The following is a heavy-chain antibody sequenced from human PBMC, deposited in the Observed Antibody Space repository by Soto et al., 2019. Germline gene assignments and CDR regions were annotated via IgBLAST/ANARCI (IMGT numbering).Heavy chain of an antibody. CDR2: INPKTGGT. CDR3: ARLGDLMVPDF. J-gene: IGHJ4*02. V-gene: IGHV1-2*02. CDR1: GYTFNAFY. D-gene: IGHD3-10*01. Sequence: QVQLVQSGADVKKPGASVRVSCKASGYTFNAFYLHWVRQAPGQGLEWMGWINPKTGGTDYGQKFQGRVTLTSDTSISTAYMELDSLTSDDTALYYCARLGDLMVPDFWGQGTQVTVSS.